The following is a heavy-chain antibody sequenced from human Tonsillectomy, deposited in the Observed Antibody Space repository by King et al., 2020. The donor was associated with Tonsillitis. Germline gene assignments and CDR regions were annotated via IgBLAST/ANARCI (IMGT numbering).Heavy chain of an antibody. CDR2: ISGSAGST. D-gene: IGHD1-26*01. CDR1: GFTFSSYA. J-gene: IGHJ3*02. V-gene: IGHV3-23*04. CDR3: AKDISGNYPVGAFDI. Sequence: EVQLVESGGGLVQPGGSLRLSCAASGFTFSSYAMSWVRQDPGKGLEWVSAISGSAGSTFYADSVKGRFTISRDSSKNTLYQQMNSLRAEDTAVYYCAKDISGNYPVGAFDIWGQGTMVTVSS.